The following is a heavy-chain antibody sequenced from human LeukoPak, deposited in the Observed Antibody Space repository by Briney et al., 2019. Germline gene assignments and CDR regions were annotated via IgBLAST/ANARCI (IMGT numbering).Heavy chain of an antibody. V-gene: IGHV1-18*01. CDR3: ARDSYYYDSSGYYYYYGMDV. Sequence: ASVKVSCKASGYTFTSYGISWVRQAPGQGLEWMGWISAYNGNTNYAQKLQGRVTMTTDTSTSTAYMELRSLGSDDTAVYYCARDSYYYDSSGYYYYYGMDVWGQGTTVTVSS. CDR1: GYTFTSYG. J-gene: IGHJ6*02. CDR2: ISAYNGNT. D-gene: IGHD3-22*01.